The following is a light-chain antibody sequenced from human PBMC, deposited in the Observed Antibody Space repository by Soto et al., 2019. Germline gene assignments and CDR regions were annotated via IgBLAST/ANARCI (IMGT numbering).Light chain of an antibody. CDR3: QQYYGNPLT. CDR1: QSVLYSSNNKNY. J-gene: IGKJ4*01. V-gene: IGKV4-1*01. Sequence: DIVMTQSPDSLAVSLCERATINCKSSQSVLYSSNNKNYLAWYQQKPGQPPKLLIYWASTRQSGVPDRFSGSGSGADFTLTISSLQAEDVEVYYCQQYYGNPLTFGGGTKVDIK. CDR2: WAS.